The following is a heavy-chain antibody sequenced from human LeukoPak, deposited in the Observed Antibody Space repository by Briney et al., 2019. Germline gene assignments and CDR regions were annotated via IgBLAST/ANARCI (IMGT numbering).Heavy chain of an antibody. Sequence: GGSLRLSCAASGFTFSSYAMSWVRQAPGEGLEWVSPISGSGGSTYYADSVKGRFTISRDNSKNTLYLQTNSLRAEDTAVYYCARAVGELSGYYGMDVWGQGTTVTVSS. CDR2: ISGSGGST. CDR1: GFTFSSYA. D-gene: IGHD3-10*01. V-gene: IGHV3-23*01. J-gene: IGHJ6*02. CDR3: ARAVGELSGYYGMDV.